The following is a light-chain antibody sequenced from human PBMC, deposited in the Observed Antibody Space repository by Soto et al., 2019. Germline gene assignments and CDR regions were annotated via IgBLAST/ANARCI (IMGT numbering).Light chain of an antibody. J-gene: IGKJ4*01. Sequence: EIVMTQSPATLSVSPGERATLSCRASQSVSSNLAWYQQKPGQAPRLLIYGASTRATGIPARFSGSGSGTEVTLTISSLQSEEFAVYCCQQYNNWQVTFGGGTKVEIK. CDR3: QQYNNWQVT. CDR2: GAS. V-gene: IGKV3D-15*01. CDR1: QSVSSN.